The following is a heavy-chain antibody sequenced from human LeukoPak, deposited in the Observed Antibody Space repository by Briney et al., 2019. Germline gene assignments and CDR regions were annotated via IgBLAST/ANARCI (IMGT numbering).Heavy chain of an antibody. V-gene: IGHV3-21*01. CDR2: ISSSSTYI. D-gene: IGHD6-19*01. J-gene: IGHJ4*02. CDR3: AAGSSGTYYYFDY. Sequence: WIRQPPGKGLEWVSSISSSSTYIYYADSGKGRFTISRDNAKNSLYLQMNSLRAEDMAVYYCAAGSSGTYYYFDYWGQGTLVTVSS.